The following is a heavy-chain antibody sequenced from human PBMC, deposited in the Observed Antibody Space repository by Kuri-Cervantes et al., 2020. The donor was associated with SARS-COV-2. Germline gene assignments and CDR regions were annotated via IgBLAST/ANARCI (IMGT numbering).Heavy chain of an antibody. CDR1: GFTFSNYA. CDR2: ISSSGSFI. D-gene: IGHD1-1*01. CDR3: ARGGSGRTTYFDY. J-gene: IGHJ4*02. Sequence: GESLKISCAASGFTFSNYAMSWVRQAPGKGLEWVSSISSSGSFIFNADSVKGRFTISRDNDKNSLFLQMNSLRAEDTAVYYCARGGSGRTTYFDYWGQGTLVTVSS. V-gene: IGHV3-21*01.